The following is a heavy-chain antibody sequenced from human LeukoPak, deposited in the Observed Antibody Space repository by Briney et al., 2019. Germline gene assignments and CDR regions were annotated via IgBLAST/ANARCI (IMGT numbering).Heavy chain of an antibody. Sequence: ASVKVSCKASGYTFTGYYMHWVRQAPEQGLEWMGWINPNSGGTNYAQKFQGRVTMTRDTSISTAYMELSRLRSDDTAVYYCARDRDSYGLVDYWGQGTLVTVSS. D-gene: IGHD5-18*01. J-gene: IGHJ4*02. CDR1: GYTFTGYY. V-gene: IGHV1-2*02. CDR2: INPNSGGT. CDR3: ARDRDSYGLVDY.